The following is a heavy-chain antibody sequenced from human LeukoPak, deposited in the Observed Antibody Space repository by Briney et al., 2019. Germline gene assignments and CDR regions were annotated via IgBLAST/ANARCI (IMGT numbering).Heavy chain of an antibody. Sequence: PSETLSLTCSVSGDSISTSSYYWGWIRQPPGKGLEWIGTIYYSGSTYYNPSLTSRVTISVDTSKNQFSLKLSSVTAADTAVYYCARLGHSSGFPYYYYYYRDVWGKGTTVTISS. D-gene: IGHD6-19*01. J-gene: IGHJ6*03. V-gene: IGHV4-39*01. CDR3: ARLGHSSGFPYYYYYYRDV. CDR1: GDSISTSSYY. CDR2: IYYSGST.